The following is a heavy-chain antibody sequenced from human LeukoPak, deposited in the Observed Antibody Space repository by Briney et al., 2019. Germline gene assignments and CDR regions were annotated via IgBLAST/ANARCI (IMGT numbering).Heavy chain of an antibody. J-gene: IGHJ3*02. CDR2: INTDGSST. CDR3: ARGTCGNGVCYSSDDAFDI. V-gene: IGHV3-74*01. CDR1: GFTFSSYW. Sequence: GMSLRLSRAASGFTFSSYWMHWVRQAPGKGLVWVSRINTDGSSTSYADSVKGRFTISRDNAKNTLYLQMNSLRAEDTAVYYCARGTCGNGVCYSSDDAFDIWGQGTMVTVSS. D-gene: IGHD2-8*01.